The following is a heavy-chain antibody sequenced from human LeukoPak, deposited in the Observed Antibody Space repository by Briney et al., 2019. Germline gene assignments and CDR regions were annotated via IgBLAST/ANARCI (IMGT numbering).Heavy chain of an antibody. CDR2: MNPNSGNT. Sequence: ASVKVSCKASGYTFTSYDINWVRQATGQGLEWMGWMNPNSGNTGYAQKFQGRVTMTRNTSISTAYMELSSLRSEDTAVYYCARELGRIVGATTRYFDYWGQGTLVTVSS. CDR3: ARELGRIVGATTRYFDY. J-gene: IGHJ4*02. V-gene: IGHV1-8*01. CDR1: GYTFTSYD. D-gene: IGHD1-26*01.